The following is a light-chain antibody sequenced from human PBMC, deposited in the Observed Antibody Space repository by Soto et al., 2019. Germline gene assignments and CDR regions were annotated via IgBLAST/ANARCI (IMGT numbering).Light chain of an antibody. CDR3: ETWDSNTLV. Sequence: QLVLTQSSSASASLGSSVKLTCTLSSGHSSYIIAWHLQQPGKAPRYLMKLEGSGSYNKGSGVPDRFSGSSSGADRYLTISNLQFEDEADYYCETWDSNTLVFGGGTKLTVL. CDR2: LEGSGSY. CDR1: SGHSSYI. J-gene: IGLJ2*01. V-gene: IGLV4-60*02.